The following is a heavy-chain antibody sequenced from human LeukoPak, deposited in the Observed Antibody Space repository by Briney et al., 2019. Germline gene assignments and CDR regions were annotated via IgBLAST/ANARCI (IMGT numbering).Heavy chain of an antibody. D-gene: IGHD6-13*01. CDR2: IYYSGST. V-gene: IGHV4-59*08. J-gene: IGHJ4*02. CDR3: ARLSAGIHYYFDS. Sequence: PSETLSLTCTLSGGSISSYYWSWVRQPPGRGLEWIGYIYYSGSTDYNPSLKSRVTISRDTSKNQFSLKLISVTAADTAVYYCARLSAGIHYYFDSWGRGTLVTVSS. CDR1: GGSISSYY.